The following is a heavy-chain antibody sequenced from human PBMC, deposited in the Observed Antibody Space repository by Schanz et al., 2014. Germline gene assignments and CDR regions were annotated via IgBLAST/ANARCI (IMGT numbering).Heavy chain of an antibody. CDR2: INPSSGGT. CDR3: ARDSDVSKYNLFDS. CDR1: GYSFTGYY. V-gene: IGHV1-2*02. J-gene: IGHJ5*01. Sequence: QVQLVQSGVEVKKPGASVKVSCKASGYSFTGYYMNWVRQAPGQGLEWMGWINPSSGGTNYAQKFQGRVTMTRDTSISTVYMELTRLTFDDTAIYYCARDSDVSKYNLFDSWGQGTLVTVSS.